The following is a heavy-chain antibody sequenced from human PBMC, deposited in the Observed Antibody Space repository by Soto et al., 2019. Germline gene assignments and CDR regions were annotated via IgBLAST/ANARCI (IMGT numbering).Heavy chain of an antibody. CDR1: GDSVSTNSAT. V-gene: IGHV6-1*01. CDR2: TYYRSKWYN. CDR3: ARLIGNSWLDS. J-gene: IGHJ5*01. Sequence: SQTLSLTCTISGDSVSTNSATRDWIRQSSSRGLEWLGRTYYRSKWYNDYAVSVEGRITINPDTSNNQVSLQLNSVTPDDTAVYYCARLIGNSWLDSWGQGTMVTVSA. D-gene: IGHD2-8*01.